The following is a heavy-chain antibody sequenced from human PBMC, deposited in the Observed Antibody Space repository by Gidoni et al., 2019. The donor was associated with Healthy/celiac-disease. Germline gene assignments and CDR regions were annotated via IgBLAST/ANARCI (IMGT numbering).Heavy chain of an antibody. Sequence: QVQLQQWGAGLLKPSETLSLTCAVYGGSFSGYYWSWIRQPPGKGLEWSGEINHSGSTNYNPSLKSRVTISVDTSKNQFSLKLSSVTAADTAVYYCARARPKHIVVVTAIRRYYYGMDVWGQGTTVTVSS. CDR1: GGSFSGYY. CDR2: INHSGST. V-gene: IGHV4-34*01. J-gene: IGHJ6*02. CDR3: ARARPKHIVVVTAIRRYYYGMDV. D-gene: IGHD2-21*02.